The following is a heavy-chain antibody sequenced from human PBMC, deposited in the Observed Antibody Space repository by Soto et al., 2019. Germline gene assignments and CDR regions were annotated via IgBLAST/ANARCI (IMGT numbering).Heavy chain of an antibody. Sequence: EVQLLESGGGLVQPGGSLRLSCAASGFAFHTHALSWVRQAPGKGLEWVSGISASGVTTYYADSVKGRFTISRDNSKNTVTLHMNSLRAEDTAFYYCAKDRTPPLSLSPSSQAIKNLLVGQCFDSWGQGTLASVSS. CDR1: GFAFHTHA. CDR3: AKDRTPPLSLSPSSQAIKNLLVGQCFDS. CDR2: ISASGVTT. J-gene: IGHJ4*02. V-gene: IGHV3-23*01. D-gene: IGHD2-8*02.